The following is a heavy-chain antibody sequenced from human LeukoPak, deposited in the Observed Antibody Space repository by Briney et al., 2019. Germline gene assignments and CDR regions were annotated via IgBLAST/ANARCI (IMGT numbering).Heavy chain of an antibody. Sequence: GSLRLSCVASGFSSSDHYIDWVRQAPGKGLEWVGRSRDKAKSYTTDYAASVRGRFTISRDDSKNSLYSQMYSLKTEDTAVYFCTRPSYYDSRGYSTNGFDIWGQGTMVTVSS. CDR3: TRPSYYDSRGYSTNGFDI. CDR2: SRDKAKSYTT. V-gene: IGHV3-72*01. CDR1: GFSSSDHY. J-gene: IGHJ3*02. D-gene: IGHD3-22*01.